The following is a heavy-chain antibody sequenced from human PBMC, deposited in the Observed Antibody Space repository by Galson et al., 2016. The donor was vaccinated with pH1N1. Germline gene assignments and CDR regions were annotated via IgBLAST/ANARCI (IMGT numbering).Heavy chain of an antibody. Sequence: SVKVSCKASGYSFINYAIHWVRPAPGQRLEWMGWINAANGNTRYSQNFQDRVTITRDTSASTAYVDLSSLRSADTSVYYCARGGTLSDFWRAYYPHGMDLWGQGTTVTVSS. D-gene: IGHD3-3*01. J-gene: IGHJ6*02. CDR2: INAANGNT. CDR1: GYSFINYA. V-gene: IGHV1-3*01. CDR3: ARGGTLSDFWRAYYPHGMDL.